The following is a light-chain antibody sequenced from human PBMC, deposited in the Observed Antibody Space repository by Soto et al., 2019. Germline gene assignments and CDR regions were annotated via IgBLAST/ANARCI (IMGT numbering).Light chain of an antibody. Sequence: EIVMTQSPATLSVSPGERATLSCRASQSVTYNLAWYQQKHGQAPRLLVYGASTSATDAPPRFSGSGSGTEFSLTISSLQSEDFATYYCQQYSSWPRTFGQGSKVEIK. CDR2: GAS. J-gene: IGKJ1*01. V-gene: IGKV3-15*01. CDR3: QQYSSWPRT. CDR1: QSVTYN.